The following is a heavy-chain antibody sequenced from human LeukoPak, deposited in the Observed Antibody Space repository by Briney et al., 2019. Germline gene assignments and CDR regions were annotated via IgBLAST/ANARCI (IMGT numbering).Heavy chain of an antibody. Sequence: SQTLSLTCTVSGGSISSGGYYWSWIRQHPGKGLEWIGYIYYSGSTYYNPSLKSRGTISVDTSKNQFSLKLSSVTAADTAVYYCARTLTDYGGNAFDIWGQGTMVTVSS. J-gene: IGHJ3*02. CDR2: IYYSGST. D-gene: IGHD4-23*01. V-gene: IGHV4-31*03. CDR3: ARTLTDYGGNAFDI. CDR1: GGSISSGGYY.